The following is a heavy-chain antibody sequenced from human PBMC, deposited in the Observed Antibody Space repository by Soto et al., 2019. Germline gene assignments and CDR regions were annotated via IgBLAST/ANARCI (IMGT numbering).Heavy chain of an antibody. J-gene: IGHJ4*02. CDR3: ARDDLHSGSYYVADY. V-gene: IGHV1-18*01. CDR1: GYTFTSYG. Sequence: QVQLVQSGAEVKKPGASVKVSCKASGYTFTSYGISWVRQAPGQGLEWMGWISAYNGNTNYAQKLQGRVTMTTDTSANTAYMELRSLRSDDTAVYYCARDDLHSGSYYVADYWGQGTLVTVSS. D-gene: IGHD1-26*01. CDR2: ISAYNGNT.